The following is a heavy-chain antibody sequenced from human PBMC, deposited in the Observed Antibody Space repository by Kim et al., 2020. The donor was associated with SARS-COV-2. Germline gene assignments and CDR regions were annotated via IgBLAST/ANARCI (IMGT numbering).Heavy chain of an antibody. CDR2: ISYDGSNK. V-gene: IGHV3-30-3*01. Sequence: GGSLRLSCAASGFTFSSYAMHWVRQAPGKGLEWVAVISYDGSNKYYADSVKGRFTISRDNSKNTLYLQMNSLRAEDTAVYYCARAPENYDSSGYYYPYWGQGTLVTVSS. J-gene: IGHJ4*02. CDR1: GFTFSSYA. D-gene: IGHD3-22*01. CDR3: ARAPENYDSSGYYYPY.